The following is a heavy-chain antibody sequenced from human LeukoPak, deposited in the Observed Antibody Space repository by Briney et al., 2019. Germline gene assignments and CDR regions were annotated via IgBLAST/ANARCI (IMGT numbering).Heavy chain of an antibody. CDR1: GYSISTGYY. CDR3: ARASADYGDYEGLDY. Sequence: SETLSLTCTVSGYSISTGYYWGWIRQPPGKGLEWIGSIYYSGSTYYNPSLKSRVTISVDTSKNQFSLKLNSVTAADTAVYYCARASADYGDYEGLDYWGQGTLVTVSS. J-gene: IGHJ4*02. V-gene: IGHV4-38-2*02. D-gene: IGHD4-17*01. CDR2: IYYSGST.